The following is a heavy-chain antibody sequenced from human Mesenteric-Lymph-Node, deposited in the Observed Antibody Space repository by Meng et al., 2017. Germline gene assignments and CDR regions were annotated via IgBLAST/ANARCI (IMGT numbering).Heavy chain of an antibody. CDR1: GYTLTELS. Sequence: ASVKVSCKVSGYTLTELSMHWVRQAPGKGLEWMGGFDPEDGETIYAQKFQGRVTITTDESTSTAYMELSSLRSEDTAVYYCARVHTAPYYYDSSGYQGYYYYGMDVWGQGTTVTVSS. J-gene: IGHJ6*02. CDR2: FDPEDGET. CDR3: ARVHTAPYYYDSSGYQGYYYYGMDV. D-gene: IGHD3-22*01. V-gene: IGHV1-24*01.